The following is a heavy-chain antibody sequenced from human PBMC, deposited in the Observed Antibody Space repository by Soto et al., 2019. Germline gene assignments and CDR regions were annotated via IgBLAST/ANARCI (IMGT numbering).Heavy chain of an antibody. CDR3: VKNPGSFNT. Sequence: QLLQSGGGLVQPGGSLTLSCAASGFTFGTTDMSWVRQAPGEGLEWVSTIDGRGGITYYADSVKGRFTISRDNPRNPVYLQMNSLRGVDTALYYCVKNPGSFNTWGQGALVTVSS. D-gene: IGHD6-6*01. CDR1: GFTFGTTD. V-gene: IGHV3-23*01. CDR2: IDGRGGIT. J-gene: IGHJ5*02.